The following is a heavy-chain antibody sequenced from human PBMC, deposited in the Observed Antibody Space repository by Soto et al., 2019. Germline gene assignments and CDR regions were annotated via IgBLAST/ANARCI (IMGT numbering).Heavy chain of an antibody. CDR1: GGSVTSDEDY. V-gene: IGHV4-30-4*01. J-gene: IGHJ4*02. CDR2: ISNSGST. D-gene: IGHD5-18*01. CDR3: ATESGSTYGYFDH. Sequence: SETLSLTCTVSGGSVTSDEDYWTWIRQSPGKGLEWIGYISNSGSTGYNPSLKTRLSMSVDRSKNQFTLRLTSVTAADTAVYFCATESGSTYGYFDHWGQGTQVTSPQ.